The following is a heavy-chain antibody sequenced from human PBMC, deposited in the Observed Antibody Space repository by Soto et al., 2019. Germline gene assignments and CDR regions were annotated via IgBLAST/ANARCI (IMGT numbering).Heavy chain of an antibody. CDR1: GGSVTSDEDY. V-gene: IGHV4-30-4*01. J-gene: IGHJ4*02. CDR2: ISNSGST. D-gene: IGHD5-18*01. CDR3: ATESGSTYGYFDH. Sequence: SETLSLTCTVSGGSVTSDEDYWTWIRQSPGKGLEWIGYISNSGSTGYNPSLKTRLSMSVDRSKNQFTLRLTSVTAADTAVYFCATESGSTYGYFDHWGQGTQVTSPQ.